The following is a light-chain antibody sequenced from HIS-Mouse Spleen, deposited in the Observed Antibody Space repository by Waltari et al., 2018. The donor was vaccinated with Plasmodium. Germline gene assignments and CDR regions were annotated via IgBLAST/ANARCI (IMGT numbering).Light chain of an antibody. CDR3: QQYYSYPYT. CDR2: AAS. J-gene: IGKJ2*01. Sequence: AIRMTQSPSSFSASTGDRVTITCRASQGIISYLAWYQQKPGKAPKLLIDAASTLQSGVPSRFSGSGSGTDFTLTISCLQSEDFATYYCQQYYSYPYTFGQGTKLEIK. CDR1: QGIISY. V-gene: IGKV1-8*01.